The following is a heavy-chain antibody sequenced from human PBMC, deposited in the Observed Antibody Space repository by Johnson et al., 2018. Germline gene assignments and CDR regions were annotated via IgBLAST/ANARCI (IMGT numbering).Heavy chain of an antibody. CDR1: GFTLSSYW. CDR2: INTDGVTT. Sequence: VQLQESGGGLVQPGGSLRLSCAASGFTLSSYWMHWVRQAPGKGLVWVSRINTDGVTTYYADSVKGRFTISRENAKNSCYLQMNSLGAGDTALYYCARAGDGDYTDAFDIVGQVTMVTVSS. CDR3: ARAGDGDYTDAFDI. V-gene: IGHV3-74*01. J-gene: IGHJ3*02. D-gene: IGHD4-17*01.